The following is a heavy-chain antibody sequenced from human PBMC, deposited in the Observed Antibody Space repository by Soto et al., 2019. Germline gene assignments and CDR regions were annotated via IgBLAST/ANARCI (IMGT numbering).Heavy chain of an antibody. D-gene: IGHD3-10*01. Sequence: QVQLVQSGAEVKKPGSSVKVSCKASGGTFSSYAISWVRQAPGQGLEWMGGLIHIFGTANYAQKFQGRVTITADESTSTADMELSSLGSEDTAVYYCARDRLSGSRSYGMDVWGQGTTVTVSS. J-gene: IGHJ6*02. CDR3: ARDRLSGSRSYGMDV. CDR2: LIHIFGTA. V-gene: IGHV1-69*01. CDR1: GGTFSSYA.